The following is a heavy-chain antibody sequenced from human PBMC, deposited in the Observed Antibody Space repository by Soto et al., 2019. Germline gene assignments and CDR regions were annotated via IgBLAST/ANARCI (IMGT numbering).Heavy chain of an antibody. CDR1: VCSISTYY. D-gene: IGHD4-17*01. CDR2: VYNRGNT. CDR3: ARDRQHTYGNCFDP. Sequence: PSETLSLTCTVSVCSISTYYGSWIRQPPGKGLEWFGYVYNRGNTKYNPSLKSRVTIWEDMSKNQVSLRLSSVTAADTAIYYCARDRQHTYGNCFDPWGQGTLVTVSS. V-gene: IGHV4-59*01. J-gene: IGHJ5*02.